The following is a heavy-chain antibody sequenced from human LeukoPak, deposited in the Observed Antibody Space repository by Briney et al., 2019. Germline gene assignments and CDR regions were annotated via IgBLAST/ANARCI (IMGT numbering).Heavy chain of an antibody. CDR2: VYYSGNT. V-gene: IGHV4-39*01. CDR1: GESISSGRHY. D-gene: IGHD1-1*01. J-gene: IGHJ4*02. CDR3: ARHLSGTTTAHYFDY. Sequence: SETLSLTCSVSGESISSGRHYWGWLRQTPGKGLEWIGSVYYSGNTFHNPSLKSRVTTSVDTSKNQVSLRVNFVTAADTAVYYCARHLSGTTTAHYFDYWGQGILVTVSS.